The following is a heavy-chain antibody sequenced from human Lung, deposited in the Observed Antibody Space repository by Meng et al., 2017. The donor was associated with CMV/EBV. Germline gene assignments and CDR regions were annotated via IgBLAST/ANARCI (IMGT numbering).Heavy chain of an antibody. J-gene: IGHJ6*02. V-gene: IGHV3-30*02. Sequence: GESLKISCAASGFTFSSYGMHWVRQAPGKGLEGVAFIRYDGKNEYYAGSVKRRFSISRADSKNTLYLKMSSMRPEDTAVYYCAKETGPMAGGYYYYGIDVWGQGTTVTVSS. CDR1: GFTFSSYG. CDR3: AKETGPMAGGYYYYGIDV. D-gene: IGHD3-3*01. CDR2: IRYDGKNE.